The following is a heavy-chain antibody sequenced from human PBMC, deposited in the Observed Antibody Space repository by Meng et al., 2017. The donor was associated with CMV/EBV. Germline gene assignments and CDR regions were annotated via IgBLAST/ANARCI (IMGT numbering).Heavy chain of an antibody. CDR2: IIPIFDTA. CDR3: ARGFKDSYDAFAI. V-gene: IGHV1-69*05. D-gene: IGHD2-15*01. J-gene: IGHJ3*02. Sequence: KASDGPFSSYAISWVRQAPGQGLEWMGGIIPIFDTANYAQKFQGRVTITTDESTSTAYMELSSLRSEDTAVYYCARGFKDSYDAFAIWGQGTMVTVSS. CDR1: DGPFSSYA.